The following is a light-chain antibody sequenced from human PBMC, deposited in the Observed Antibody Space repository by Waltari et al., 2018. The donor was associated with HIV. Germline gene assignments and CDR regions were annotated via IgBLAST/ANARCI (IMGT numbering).Light chain of an antibody. CDR3: AAWDDSLNGQVA. CDR2: NNN. CDR1: SSNPGTNT. J-gene: IGLJ3*02. V-gene: IGLV1-44*01. Sequence: QPVLTHPPSASGTPGRRGTIPCSGTSSNPGTNTVSWYQQVPGRAPKLLIYNNNPRPGGVPDRFSGSNSGTSAALAITVRQSEDEADYHCAAWDDSLNGQVAFGGGTKLTVL.